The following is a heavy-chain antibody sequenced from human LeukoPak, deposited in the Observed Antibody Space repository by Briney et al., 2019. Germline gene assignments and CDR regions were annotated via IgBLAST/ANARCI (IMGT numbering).Heavy chain of an antibody. CDR1: GISFRNEW. CDR3: ARKARYAMDV. Sequence: PGGSLRLSCAASGISFRNEWMSWVRQAPGKGLEWVANINQDGSERHYADSVKGRFTISRDNAKSSVYLQMDRLRAEDTSMYYCARKARYAMDVWGQGTTVTVSS. V-gene: IGHV3-7*01. J-gene: IGHJ6*02. CDR2: INQDGSER.